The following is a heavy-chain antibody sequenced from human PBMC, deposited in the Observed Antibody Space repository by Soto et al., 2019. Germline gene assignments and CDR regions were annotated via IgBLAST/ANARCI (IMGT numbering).Heavy chain of an antibody. D-gene: IGHD3-10*01. V-gene: IGHV3-48*02. J-gene: IGHJ6*01. CDR1: GFTFSLYS. Sequence: EVQLVESGGGLVQPGGSLRLSCAASGFTFSLYSMSWVRQAPGKGLEWVSYISRSSTGINYADSVKGRFTISRDDVTNSMHLQMNSLRDGDTAVYYCARAVTWGLDVWGQGTTVSISS. CDR2: ISRSSTGI. CDR3: ARAVTWGLDV.